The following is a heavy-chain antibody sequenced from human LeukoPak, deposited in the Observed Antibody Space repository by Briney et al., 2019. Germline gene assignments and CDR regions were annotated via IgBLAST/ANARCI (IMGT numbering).Heavy chain of an antibody. CDR1: GFTFSSYA. D-gene: IGHD3-22*01. V-gene: IGHV3-23*01. CDR3: AKGAKYYYDSSGYYGY. J-gene: IGHJ4*02. CDR2: TSGSGGST. Sequence: PGGSLRLSCAASGFTFSSYAMSWVRQAPGKGLEWVSATSGSGGSTYYADSVKGRFTISRDNSKNTLYLQMNSLRAEDTAVYYCAKGAKYYYDSSGYYGYWGQGALVTVSS.